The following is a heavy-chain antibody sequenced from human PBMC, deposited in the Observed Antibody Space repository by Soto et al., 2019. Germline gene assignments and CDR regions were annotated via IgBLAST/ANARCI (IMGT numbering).Heavy chain of an antibody. CDR2: ISSSSSYI. D-gene: IGHD2-8*01. J-gene: IGHJ6*02. V-gene: IGHV3-21*01. Sequence: LRLSCAASGFTFSSYSMNWVRHAPGKGLEWVSSISSSSSYIYYADSVKGRFTISRDNAKNSLYLQMNSLRAEDTAVYYCARDDSLYLGYCTNGVCYGAFYGMDVWGQGTTVTVSS. CDR3: ARDDSLYLGYCTNGVCYGAFYGMDV. CDR1: GFTFSSYS.